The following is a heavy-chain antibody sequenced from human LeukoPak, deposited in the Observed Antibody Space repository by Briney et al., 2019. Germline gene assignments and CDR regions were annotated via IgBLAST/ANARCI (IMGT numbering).Heavy chain of an antibody. CDR3: AELGITMIGGV. V-gene: IGHV3-48*04. J-gene: IGHJ6*04. CDR2: IGTSYSSM. CDR1: GFTFSSYT. Sequence: PGGSLRLSCAASGFTFSSYTMNWVRQAPGKGLEWLSYIGTSYSSMSHADSVKGRFTISRDNAKNSLYLQMNSLRAEDTAVYYCAELGITMIGGVWGKGTTVTISS. D-gene: IGHD3-10*02.